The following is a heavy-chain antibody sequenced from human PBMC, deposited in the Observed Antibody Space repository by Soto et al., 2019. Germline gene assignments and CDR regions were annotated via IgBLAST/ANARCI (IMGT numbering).Heavy chain of an antibody. D-gene: IGHD5-12*01. CDR2: IYTSGST. V-gene: IGHV4-4*07. CDR1: GGSISSYY. J-gene: IGHJ5*02. Sequence: SETLSLTCTVSGGSISSYYWSWIRQPAGKGLEWIGRIYTSGSTNYNPSPKSRVTMSVDTSKNQFSLKLSSVAAADTAVYYCARDRGGYCDNWFDAWGQGTLVTVSS. CDR3: ARDRGGYCDNWFDA.